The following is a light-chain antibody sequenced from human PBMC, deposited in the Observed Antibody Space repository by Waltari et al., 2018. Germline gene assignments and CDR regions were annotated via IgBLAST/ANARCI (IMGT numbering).Light chain of an antibody. CDR2: SAS. V-gene: IGKV1-39*01. Sequence: DIHMTQSPSSLSASVGDRVTLTCRASQSISIYVSWFHHKPGKAPRLLVYSASSLQGWVPSRFSGSGSGTDFTLTISSLQPEDLGSYYCQQSYIAPYSFGQGTKLEIK. J-gene: IGKJ2*03. CDR1: QSISIY. CDR3: QQSYIAPYS.